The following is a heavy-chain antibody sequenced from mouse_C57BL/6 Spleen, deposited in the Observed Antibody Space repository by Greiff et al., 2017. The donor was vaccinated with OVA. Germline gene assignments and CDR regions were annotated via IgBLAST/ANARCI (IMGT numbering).Heavy chain of an antibody. D-gene: IGHD2-1*01. CDR2: IYPRDGST. CDR1: GYTFTSYD. CDR3: ARPRYGNYDAMDY. J-gene: IGHJ4*01. Sequence: QVQLQQSGPELVKPGASVKLSCKASGYTFTSYDINWVKQRPGQGLEWIGWIYPRDGSTKYNEKFKGKATLTVDTSSSTAYMELHSLTSEDSAVYFCARPRYGNYDAMDYWGQGTSVTVSS. V-gene: IGHV1-85*01.